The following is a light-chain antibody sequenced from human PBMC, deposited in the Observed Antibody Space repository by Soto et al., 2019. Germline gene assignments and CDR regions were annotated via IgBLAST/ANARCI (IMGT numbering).Light chain of an antibody. V-gene: IGLV1-47*01. CDR2: RNS. CDR1: SSNIGSNY. Sequence: QSVLTQPPSASGTPGLRVTISCSGSSSNIGSNYVYWYQQLPGTAPKLLIYRNSQRPSGVPDRFSGSKSGTSASLAISGLRSEDEADYYCAAWDDSLSGVVFGGGTKLTVL. J-gene: IGLJ2*01. CDR3: AAWDDSLSGVV.